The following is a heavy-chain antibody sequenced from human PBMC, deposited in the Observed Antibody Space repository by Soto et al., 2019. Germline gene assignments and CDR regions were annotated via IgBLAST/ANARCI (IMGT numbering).Heavy chain of an antibody. CDR3: ARHGGGPAGLHNWFDP. J-gene: IGHJ5*02. D-gene: IGHD2-15*01. Sequence: LPLTCTVSVGSICRSSYSWDWFRKPQGKGLEWIGSIYYSGSTYYNPSLKSRVTISVDTSKNQFSLKLSSVTAADTAVYYCARHGGGPAGLHNWFDPWGQGTLVTVSS. CDR2: IYYSGST. V-gene: IGHV4-39*01. CDR1: VGSICRSSYS.